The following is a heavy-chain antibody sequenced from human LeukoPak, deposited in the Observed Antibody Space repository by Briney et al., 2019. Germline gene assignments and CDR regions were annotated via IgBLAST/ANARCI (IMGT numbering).Heavy chain of an antibody. Sequence: GASVKVSCKASGYTFTSYAISWVRQAPGQGLEWMGGIIPIFGTANYAQKFQGRVTITADESTSTAYMELSSLRSEDTAVYYCARVKEGCSSTSCLPNWFDPWGQGTLVTVSS. CDR1: GYTFTSYA. J-gene: IGHJ5*02. D-gene: IGHD2-2*01. CDR3: ARVKEGCSSTSCLPNWFDP. V-gene: IGHV1-69*13. CDR2: IIPIFGTA.